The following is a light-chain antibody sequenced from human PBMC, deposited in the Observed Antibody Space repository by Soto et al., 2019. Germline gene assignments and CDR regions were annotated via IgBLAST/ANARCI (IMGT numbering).Light chain of an antibody. V-gene: IGKV3-20*01. CDR2: AAS. CDR3: HQYDNEPQT. CDR1: QSMTRTY. J-gene: IGKJ2*01. Sequence: ESVLMQSPGTLPLSPGERSTLSCMAIQSMTRTYIAWYQKKPGKAPRLLIYAASIRAPGIPEKFSGTGSGTDYSLTIDRLEPEDSEVYYCHQYDNEPQTFGQGTKVDIK.